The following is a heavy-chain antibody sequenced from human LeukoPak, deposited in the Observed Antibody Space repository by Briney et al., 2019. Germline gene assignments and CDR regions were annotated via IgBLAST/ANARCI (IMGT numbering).Heavy chain of an antibody. D-gene: IGHD3-22*01. Sequence: GGSLRLSCAASGFTFSSYAMSWVRQAPGKGLEWVSAISGSGGSTYYADSVKGRFTISRDNSKNTLYLQMNSLRAEDTAVYYCAKDYYDSSGYYGPYFDYWGQGTLVTVSS. CDR1: GFTFSSYA. CDR3: AKDYYDSSGYYGPYFDY. J-gene: IGHJ4*02. CDR2: ISGSGGST. V-gene: IGHV3-23*01.